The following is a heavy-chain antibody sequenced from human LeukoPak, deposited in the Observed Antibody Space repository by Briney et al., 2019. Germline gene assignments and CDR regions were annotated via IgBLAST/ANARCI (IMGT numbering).Heavy chain of an antibody. CDR1: GGTIRSYY. CDR2: IYYSGST. V-gene: IGHV4-59*01. Sequence: SSETLSLTCTVSGGTIRSYYWSWIRQPPGKGLEWIGNIYYSGSTNVHPSLKSRVTISVDTSKNQLSLDLSSVTTADTAVYYCARDLGGNPWYFDYWGQGSLVTVSS. J-gene: IGHJ4*02. CDR3: ARDLGGNPWYFDY. D-gene: IGHD1-14*01.